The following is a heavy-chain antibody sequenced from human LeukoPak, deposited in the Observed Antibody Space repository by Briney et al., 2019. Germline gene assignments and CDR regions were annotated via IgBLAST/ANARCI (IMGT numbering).Heavy chain of an antibody. CDR1: GFTFSSYG. J-gene: IGHJ5*02. CDR3: ARGSGSYSGNWFDP. CDR2: IWYDGSNK. Sequence: GGSLRLSCAASGFTFSSYGMHWVRQAPGKGLEWVAVIWYDGSNKYYADSVKGRFTISRDNSKNTLYLQMNSLRAEDTAVYYCARGSGSYSGNWFDPWGQRTLVTVSS. D-gene: IGHD1-26*01. V-gene: IGHV3-33*01.